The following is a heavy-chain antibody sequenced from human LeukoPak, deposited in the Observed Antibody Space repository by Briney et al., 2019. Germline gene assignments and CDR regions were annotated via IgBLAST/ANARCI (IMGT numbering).Heavy chain of an antibody. Sequence: PGRSLRLSCAASGFTFSSYAMHWVRQAPGKGLEWVAVISYDGSNKYYADSVKGRFTISRDNSKNTLYLQMNSLRAEDTAVYYCAREGGDRFTFDYWGQGTLVTVSS. J-gene: IGHJ4*02. CDR1: GFTFSSYA. V-gene: IGHV3-30-3*01. D-gene: IGHD3-16*01. CDR2: ISYDGSNK. CDR3: AREGGDRFTFDY.